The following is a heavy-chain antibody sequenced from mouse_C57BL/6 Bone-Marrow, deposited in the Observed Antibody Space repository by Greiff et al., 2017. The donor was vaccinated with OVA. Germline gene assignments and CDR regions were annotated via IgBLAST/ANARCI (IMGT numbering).Heavy chain of an antibody. V-gene: IGHV1-80*01. J-gene: IGHJ1*03. CDR2: IYPGDGDT. Sequence: VKLQESGAELVKPGASVKISCKASGYAFSSYWMNWVKQRPGKGLEWIGQIYPGDGDTNYNGKFKGKATLTADKSSSTAYMQLSSLTSEDSAVYFCARSGTTVVDWYFDVWGTGTTVTVSS. CDR1: GYAFSSYW. CDR3: ARSGTTVVDWYFDV. D-gene: IGHD1-1*01.